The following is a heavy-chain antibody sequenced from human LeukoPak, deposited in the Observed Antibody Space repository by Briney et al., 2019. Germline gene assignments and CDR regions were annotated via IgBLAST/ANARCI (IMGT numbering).Heavy chain of an antibody. D-gene: IGHD4-23*01. Sequence: GGSLRLSCAASEFIFSSYGMSWVRQAPGEGLEWVSAISASGGGTYYADSVKGRFTISRDNSRNTLYLEMNSLRAEDTAIYYCAKEVTPGALLYGPFDYWGQGTLVTVSS. J-gene: IGHJ4*02. V-gene: IGHV3-23*01. CDR3: AKEVTPGALLYGPFDY. CDR2: ISASGGGT. CDR1: EFIFSSYG.